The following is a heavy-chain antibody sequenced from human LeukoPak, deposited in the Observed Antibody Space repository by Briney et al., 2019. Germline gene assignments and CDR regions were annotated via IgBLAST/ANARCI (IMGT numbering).Heavy chain of an antibody. Sequence: PGGSLRLSCAASGFTFSSYSMNWVRQAPGKGLEWVGRIKSKTDGGTTDHAAPVKGRFTISRDDSKNTLSLQMNSLKTEDTAMYYCTCEYYDSSGLVSWGQGTLVTVSS. CDR2: IKSKTDGGTT. CDR1: GFTFSSYS. CDR3: TCEYYDSSGLVS. D-gene: IGHD3-22*01. J-gene: IGHJ5*02. V-gene: IGHV3-15*01.